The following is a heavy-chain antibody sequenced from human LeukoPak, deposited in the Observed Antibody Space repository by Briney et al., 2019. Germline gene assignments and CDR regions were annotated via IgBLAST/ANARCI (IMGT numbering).Heavy chain of an antibody. CDR1: GGSISSYY. J-gene: IGHJ4*02. V-gene: IGHV4-59*01. Sequence: PSETLSLTCTVSGGSISSYYWSWIRQPPGKGLEWIGYIYYSGSTNYNPSLKSRVTISVDTSKNQFSLKLSSVTAADTAVYYCASPWSPRYCSSTSCYYEVPLGYWGQGTLVTVSS. CDR3: ASPWSPRYCSSTSCYYEVPLGY. D-gene: IGHD2-2*01. CDR2: IYYSGST.